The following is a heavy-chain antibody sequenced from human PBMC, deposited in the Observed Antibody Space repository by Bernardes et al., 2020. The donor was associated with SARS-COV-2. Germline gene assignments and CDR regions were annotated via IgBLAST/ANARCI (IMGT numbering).Heavy chain of an antibody. Sequence: ASVKVSCKASGYTFTGFQMHWVRQAPGQGLEWMGRMNPSTGYTRYAQKFKDRVTMTRDTSISTVYMELNRLTSDDTAVYYCARERPDITGTPRDWGPGTTVHVSS. CDR1: GYTFTGFQ. D-gene: IGHD1-7*01. V-gene: IGHV1-2*06. J-gene: IGHJ3*01. CDR3: ARERPDITGTPRD. CDR2: MNPSTGYT.